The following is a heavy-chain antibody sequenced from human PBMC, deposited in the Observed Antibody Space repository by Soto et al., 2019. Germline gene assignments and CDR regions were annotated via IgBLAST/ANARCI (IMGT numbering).Heavy chain of an antibody. J-gene: IGHJ6*02. CDR1: GGSFSGYY. V-gene: IGHV4-34*01. Sequence: SSETLSLTCAVYGGSFSGYYCSWIRQPPGKGLEWIGEINHSGSTNYNPSLKSRVTISVDTSKNQFALKLSYVTAADMAVYYCARANYDFWSGYSYGMDVWGQGTTVTVSS. CDR2: INHSGST. D-gene: IGHD3-3*01. CDR3: ARANYDFWSGYSYGMDV.